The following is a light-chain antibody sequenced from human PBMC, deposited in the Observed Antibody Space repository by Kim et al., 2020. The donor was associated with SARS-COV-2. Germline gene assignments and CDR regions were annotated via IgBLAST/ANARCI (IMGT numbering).Light chain of an antibody. CDR1: QSVSSSY. Sequence: EIVLTQSPGTLSLSPGERATLSCRASQSVSSSYLAWYQQKPGQTPRLLIYGASSRATGIPDRFSGSGSGADFTLTISRLEPEDFAVYYCQQYGVSRWTFGQGTKVDIK. V-gene: IGKV3-20*01. J-gene: IGKJ1*01. CDR2: GAS. CDR3: QQYGVSRWT.